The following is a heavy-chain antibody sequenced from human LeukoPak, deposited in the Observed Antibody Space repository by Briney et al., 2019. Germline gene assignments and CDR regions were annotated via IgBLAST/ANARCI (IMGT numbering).Heavy chain of an antibody. J-gene: IGHJ3*02. V-gene: IGHV3-21*04. CDR2: ISNNSTYI. CDR3: ARDPYYCSGGSCYRSAFDI. CDR1: GFTFSSYS. D-gene: IGHD2-15*01. Sequence: PGGSLRLSCAASGFTFSSYSMNWVRQAPGKGLEWVSCISNNSTYIYYADSVKGRFTISRDNAKNSLYLQMNSLRAEDTALYYCARDPYYCSGGSCYRSAFDIWGQGTMVTVSS.